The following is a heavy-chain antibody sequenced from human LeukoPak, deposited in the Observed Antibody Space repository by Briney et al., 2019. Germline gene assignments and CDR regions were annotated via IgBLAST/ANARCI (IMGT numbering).Heavy chain of an antibody. CDR2: IYYSGST. CDR3: ARGKGFYGVCCDFDY. Sequence: SETLSLTCTVSGGSISSGDYYWSWIRQPPGKGLEWIGYIYYSGSTYYNPSLKSRVTISVDTSKNQFSLKLSSVTAADTAVYYCARGKGFYGVCCDFDYWGQGTPVTVSS. J-gene: IGHJ4*02. V-gene: IGHV4-30-4*01. D-gene: IGHD2-8*01. CDR1: GGSISSGDYY.